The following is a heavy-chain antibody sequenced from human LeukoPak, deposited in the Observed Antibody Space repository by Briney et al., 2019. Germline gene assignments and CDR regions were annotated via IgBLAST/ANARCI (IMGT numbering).Heavy chain of an antibody. CDR2: IYYSGST. J-gene: IGHJ5*02. CDR3: ARVPYSGYGSGSYFWFDP. Sequence: SETLSLTCTVSGGSISSGGYYWSWIRQHPGKGLEWIGYIYYSGSTYYNPSLKSRVTISVDTSKNQFSLKLSSVTAADTAVYYCARVPYSGYGSGSYFWFDPWGQGTLVTVSS. D-gene: IGHD3-10*01. CDR1: GGSISSGGYY. V-gene: IGHV4-31*03.